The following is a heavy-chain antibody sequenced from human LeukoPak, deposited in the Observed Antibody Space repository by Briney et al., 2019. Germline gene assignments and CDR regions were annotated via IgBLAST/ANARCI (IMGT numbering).Heavy chain of an antibody. V-gene: IGHV3-15*01. D-gene: IGHD3-22*01. CDR1: GFTFSNAW. CDR2: IQSKTDGGTT. Sequence: GGSLRLSCAASGFTFSNAWMSWVRQAPGKGLEWVGRIQSKTDGGTTAYGAPVEGRFTVSRDDSKNTLYLQMNSLKTEDTAVYYCTKYYSDSTGYYLGDYWGQGTLVTVSS. CDR3: TKYYSDSTGYYLGDY. J-gene: IGHJ4*02.